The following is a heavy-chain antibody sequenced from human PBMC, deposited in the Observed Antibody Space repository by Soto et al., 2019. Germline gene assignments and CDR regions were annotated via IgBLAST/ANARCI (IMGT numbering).Heavy chain of an antibody. J-gene: IGHJ1*01. Sequence: EVQLVESGGGLVQPGGSLRLSCAASGFTFSSYSMNWVRQAPGKGLEWVSYISSSSSTIYYADSVKGRFTISRDNAKNSLYLQMNSLRAEDTAVYYCARDSFLTPGPAAIKYFQHWGQGTLVTVSS. D-gene: IGHD2-2*01. V-gene: IGHV3-48*01. CDR3: ARDSFLTPGPAAIKYFQH. CDR1: GFTFSSYS. CDR2: ISSSSSTI.